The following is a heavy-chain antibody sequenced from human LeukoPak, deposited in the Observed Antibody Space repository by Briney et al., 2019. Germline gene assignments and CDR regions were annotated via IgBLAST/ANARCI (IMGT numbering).Heavy chain of an antibody. V-gene: IGHV3-74*03. D-gene: IGHD3-22*01. Sequence: GGSLRLSCAVSGFTFSSSWMHWVRQAPGEGLVWLSYISSDGSTTTYADSVKGRFTISRDNAKSTLYLQMNSLRAEDTAVYYCARSYDSSGYFSYYYYGMDVWGQGTTVTVSS. CDR3: ARSYDSSGYFSYYYYGMDV. CDR1: GFTFSSSW. CDR2: ISSDGSTT. J-gene: IGHJ6*02.